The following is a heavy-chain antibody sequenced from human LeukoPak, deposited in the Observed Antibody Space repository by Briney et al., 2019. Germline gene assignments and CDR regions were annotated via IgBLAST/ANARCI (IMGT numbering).Heavy chain of an antibody. V-gene: IGHV3-53*01. J-gene: IGHJ4*02. CDR1: GFTVSSNY. D-gene: IGHD3-22*01. CDR3: ARDGGTYYYDSSGYYPQGYFDY. CDR2: IYSGGSI. Sequence: PGGSLRLSCAASGFTVSSNYMSWVRQAPGKGLEWVSVIYSGGSIYYADSVKGRFTISRDNSKNTLYLQMNSLRAEDTAVYYCARDGGTYYYDSSGYYPQGYFDYWGQGTLVTVSS.